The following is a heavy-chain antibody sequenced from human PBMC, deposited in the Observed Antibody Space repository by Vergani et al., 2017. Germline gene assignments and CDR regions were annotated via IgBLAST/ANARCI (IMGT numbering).Heavy chain of an antibody. V-gene: IGHV5-51*03. Sequence: EVQLVQSGAEVKKPGESLKISCQGSGFSFTSYWIGWVRQMPGKGLEWMGVIYPGDSDTRYSPSFQGQVTISADKSISTAYLPWSSLKASDTAMYYCARSPLIAALSYFDYWGQGTLVTVSS. CDR3: ARSPLIAALSYFDY. D-gene: IGHD6-6*01. CDR2: IYPGDSDT. J-gene: IGHJ4*02. CDR1: GFSFTSYW.